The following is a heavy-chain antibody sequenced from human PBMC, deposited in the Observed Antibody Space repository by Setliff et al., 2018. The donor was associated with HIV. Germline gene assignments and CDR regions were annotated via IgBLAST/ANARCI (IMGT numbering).Heavy chain of an antibody. J-gene: IGHJ4*02. V-gene: IGHV3-30*02. CDR3: AKDRVSGNLWLREPIDY. CDR1: GFTFSNNN. D-gene: IGHD5-18*01. CDR2: IQYDGDTK. Sequence: QSGGSLRLSCAASGFTFSNNNMHWVRQTPGKGLEWVACIQYDGDTKYYADSVKGRFTISRDNSKNTLYLQMNSLRPEDTAVYYCAKDRVSGNLWLREPIDYWGQGTLVTVSS.